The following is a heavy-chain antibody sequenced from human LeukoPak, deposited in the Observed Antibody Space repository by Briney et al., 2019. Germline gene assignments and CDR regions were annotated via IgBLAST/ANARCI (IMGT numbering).Heavy chain of an antibody. J-gene: IGHJ3*02. CDR1: GFTFSSYS. CDR2: ISSSSSYI. Sequence: GGSLRLSCAASGFTFSSYSMNWVRQAPGKGLEWVSSISSSSSYIYYADSVKGRFTISRDNAKNSLYLQMNSLRPEDTAVYYCARAFYEYGARAFDIWGQGTMVTVSS. CDR3: ARAFYEYGARAFDI. D-gene: IGHD5/OR15-5a*01. V-gene: IGHV3-21*01.